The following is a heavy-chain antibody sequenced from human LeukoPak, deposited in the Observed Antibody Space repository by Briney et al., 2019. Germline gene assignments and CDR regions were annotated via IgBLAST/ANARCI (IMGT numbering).Heavy chain of an antibody. CDR3: ARVASGYDVFDI. J-gene: IGHJ3*02. CDR2: IYYSGST. D-gene: IGHD3-3*01. V-gene: IGHV4-61*01. CDR1: GGSVSSGSYY. Sequence: PPETLSLTCSVSGGSVSSGSYYWSWIRQPPGKGLEWIGYIYYSGSTNYNPSLKSRVTISVDTSKNQFSLKLSSVTAADTAVFYCARVASGYDVFDIWGQGTMVTVSS.